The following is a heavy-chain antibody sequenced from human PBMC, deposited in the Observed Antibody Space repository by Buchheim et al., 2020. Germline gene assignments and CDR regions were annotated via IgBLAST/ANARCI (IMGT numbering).Heavy chain of an antibody. D-gene: IGHD3-22*01. CDR2: ISWDGGST. CDR1: GFTFDDYA. V-gene: IGHV3-43D*03. Sequence: EVQLVESGGVVVQPGGSLRLSCAASGFTFDDYAMHWVRQAPGEGLEWVSLISWDGGSTYYADSVKGQFTISRDNSKNSLYLQMNSLRAEDTALYYCAKAKEKYYYDSSGYFDYWGQGTL. CDR3: AKAKEKYYYDSSGYFDY. J-gene: IGHJ4*02.